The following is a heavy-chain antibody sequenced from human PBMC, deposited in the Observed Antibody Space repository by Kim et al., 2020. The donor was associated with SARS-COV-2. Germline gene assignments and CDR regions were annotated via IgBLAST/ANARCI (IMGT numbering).Heavy chain of an antibody. CDR3: TTDLSVTRFDY. CDR2: IKSTLDGGTT. Sequence: VGSLRLSCAASGFSFSNAWMTWVRQAPGKGLEWVGRIKSTLDGGTTDYAAPLKGRFTIARDDSKTTLHLQMNSPKTEDTAVYYCTTDLSVTRFDYWGQG. J-gene: IGHJ4*02. V-gene: IGHV3-15*01. CDR1: GFSFSNAW. D-gene: IGHD4-17*01.